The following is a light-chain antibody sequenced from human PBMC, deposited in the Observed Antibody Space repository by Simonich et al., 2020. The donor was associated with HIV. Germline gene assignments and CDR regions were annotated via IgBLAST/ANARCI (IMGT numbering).Light chain of an antibody. CDR2: WAS. Sequence: DIVMTQSPDSLAVSLGERATINCKSSQSILHSSHNKDSLAWYQQKPGQPPELLIYWASTRESGVPDRFSGSGSGTDFTLTISRLEPEDFAVYYCQQYGSSPTFGQGTKVEIK. V-gene: IGKV4-1*01. CDR3: QQYGSSPT. CDR1: QSILHSSHNKDS. J-gene: IGKJ1*01.